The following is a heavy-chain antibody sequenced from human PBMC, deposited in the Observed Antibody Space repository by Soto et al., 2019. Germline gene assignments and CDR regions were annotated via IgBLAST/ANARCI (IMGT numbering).Heavy chain of an antibody. D-gene: IGHD2-15*01. CDR2: ISSSSSYI. CDR1: GFTFSSYS. Sequence: GSLRLSCAASGFTFSSYSMNWVRQAPGKGLEWVSSISSSSSYIYYADSVKGRFTISRDNAKNSLYLQMNSLRAEDTAVYYCARDPSYPPVVVVAATTDPIGHWGQGTLVTVSS. J-gene: IGHJ4*02. V-gene: IGHV3-21*01. CDR3: ARDPSYPPVVVVAATTDPIGH.